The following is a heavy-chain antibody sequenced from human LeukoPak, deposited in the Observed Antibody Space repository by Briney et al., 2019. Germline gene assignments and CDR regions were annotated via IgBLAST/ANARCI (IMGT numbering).Heavy chain of an antibody. CDR1: GFAFGSYG. D-gene: IGHD4-23*01. CDR2: LSGSGHNT. Sequence: GGSLRLSCAASGFAFGSYGMSWVRQAPGKGLDWVASLSGSGHNTYYADSVKGRFTISRDISQKSLFLQMNTLTAEDSAVYYCARGLHGGNTMVYFDRWGQGARVIVSS. V-gene: IGHV3-23*01. J-gene: IGHJ4*02. CDR3: ARGLHGGNTMVYFDR.